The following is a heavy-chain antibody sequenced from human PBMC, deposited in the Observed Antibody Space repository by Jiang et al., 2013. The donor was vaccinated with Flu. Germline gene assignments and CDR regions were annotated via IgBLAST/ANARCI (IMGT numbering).Heavy chain of an antibody. D-gene: IGHD1-14*01. V-gene: IGHV3-23*01. CDR1: GFTFSSYA. CDR3: AKLPPGGHAFDI. Sequence: CAASGFTFSSYAMSWVRQAPGKGLEWVSAISGSGGSTYYADSVKGRFTISRDNSKNTLYLQMNSLRAEDTAVYYCAKLPPGGHAFDIWGQGTMVTVSS. J-gene: IGHJ3*02. CDR2: ISGSGGST.